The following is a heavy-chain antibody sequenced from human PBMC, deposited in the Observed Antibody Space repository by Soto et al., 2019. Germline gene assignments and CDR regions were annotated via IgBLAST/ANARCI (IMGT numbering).Heavy chain of an antibody. Sequence: QVQLVQSGAEVKKPGASVKVSCKASGYTFTSYDINWVRQATGQGLEWMGWMNPNSGNTGYAQKFQGRVTMTRNTSISTAYMELSSLRSEDKAVYYCATPPSYCSSTSCYSAFDIWGQGTMVTGSS. J-gene: IGHJ3*02. D-gene: IGHD2-2*02. CDR2: MNPNSGNT. CDR3: ATPPSYCSSTSCYSAFDI. V-gene: IGHV1-8*01. CDR1: GYTFTSYD.